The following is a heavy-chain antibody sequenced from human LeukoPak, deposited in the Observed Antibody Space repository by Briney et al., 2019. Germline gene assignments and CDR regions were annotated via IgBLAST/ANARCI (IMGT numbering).Heavy chain of an antibody. J-gene: IGHJ5*02. CDR1: GFTFSSYA. Sequence: PGGSLRLSCAASGFTFSSYAMSWVRQAPGKGLEWVSAISGSGGSTYYADSVKGRFTISRDNSKNTLYLQMNSLRAEDTAVYYCAKDGSYYDFWSGSAWFDPWGQGTLVTVSS. CDR3: AKDGSYYDFWSGSAWFDP. CDR2: ISGSGGST. D-gene: IGHD3-3*01. V-gene: IGHV3-23*01.